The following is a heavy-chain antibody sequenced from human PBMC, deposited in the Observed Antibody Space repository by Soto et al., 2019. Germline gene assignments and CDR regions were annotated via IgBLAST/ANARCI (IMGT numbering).Heavy chain of an antibody. CDR2: ISAYNGDT. CDR3: ARGSYGDYKF. CDR1: GYTFSDYG. D-gene: IGHD4-17*01. Sequence: QVQLVPSGGEVKMPGASVKVSCKASGYTFSDYGMSWVRQAPGQGLEWMGWISAYNGDTNYAQKFQGRVTMTTDTSTNTAYLELRSLRSDDTAVYYCARGSYGDYKFWGQGTLVTVSS. J-gene: IGHJ4*02. V-gene: IGHV1-18*01.